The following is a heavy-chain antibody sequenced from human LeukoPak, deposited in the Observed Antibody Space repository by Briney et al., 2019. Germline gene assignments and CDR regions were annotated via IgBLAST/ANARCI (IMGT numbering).Heavy chain of an antibody. Sequence: GESLKISCKGSGYSFTSYCTSWVRQMPGKGLEWMGRIDPSDSYTNYSPSFQGHVTISADKSISTAHLQWSSLKASDTAMYYCARRDVVVPAATFDNWGQGTLVTVSS. D-gene: IGHD2-2*01. V-gene: IGHV5-10-1*01. CDR2: IDPSDSYT. J-gene: IGHJ4*02. CDR3: ARRDVVVPAATFDN. CDR1: GYSFTSYC.